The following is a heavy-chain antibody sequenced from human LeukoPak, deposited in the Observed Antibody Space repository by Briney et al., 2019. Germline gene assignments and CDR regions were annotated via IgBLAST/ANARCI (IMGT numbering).Heavy chain of an antibody. CDR2: IYYSGST. J-gene: IGHJ5*02. CDR3: ARLLELLEYCSGGSCYSGGWFDP. V-gene: IGHV4-59*08. D-gene: IGHD2-15*01. CDR1: GDSISNHY. Sequence: PSETLSLTCTVSGDSISNHYWSWIRQPPGKGLEWIGYIYYSGSTNYNPSLESRVTTSIDTSKNQFSLNLTSVTAADTAVYYCARLLELLEYCSGGSCYSGGWFDPWGQGTLVTVSS.